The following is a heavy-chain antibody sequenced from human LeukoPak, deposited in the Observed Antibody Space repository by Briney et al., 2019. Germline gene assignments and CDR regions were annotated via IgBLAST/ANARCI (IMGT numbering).Heavy chain of an antibody. J-gene: IGHJ5*02. CDR1: GGSISSYY. CDR3: ARTHTTIFGVVIGNNWFDP. V-gene: IGHV4-39*07. D-gene: IGHD3-3*01. CDR2: IYYSGST. Sequence: SETLSLTCTVSGGSISSYYWGWIRQPPGKGLEWIGSIYYSGSTYYNPSLKSRVTISVDTSKNQFSLKLSSVTAADTAVYYCARTHTTIFGVVIGNNWFDPWGQGTLVTVSS.